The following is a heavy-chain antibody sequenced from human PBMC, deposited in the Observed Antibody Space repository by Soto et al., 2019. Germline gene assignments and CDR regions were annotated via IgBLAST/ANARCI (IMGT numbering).Heavy chain of an antibody. D-gene: IGHD6-19*01. CDR2: ISSSSSYI. V-gene: IGHV3-21*01. CDR1: GFTFSSYS. CDR3: ASLWAVAGNFDY. J-gene: IGHJ4*02. Sequence: GGSLRLSCAASGFTFSSYSMNWVRQAPGKGLEWVSPISSSSSYIYYADSVKGRFTISRDNAKNSLYLQMNSLRAEDTAVYYCASLWAVAGNFDYWGQGTLVTVSS.